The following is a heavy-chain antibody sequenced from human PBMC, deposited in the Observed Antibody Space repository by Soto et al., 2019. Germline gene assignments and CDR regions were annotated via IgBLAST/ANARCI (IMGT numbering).Heavy chain of an antibody. CDR3: ARVDSSGSYFGY. Sequence: SETLSLTCTVSGGSISSYYWSWIRQPPGRGLEWIAYIYYTGSTNYNPSLKSRVTLSADTSKNQFSLKLISVTAADTAMYYCARVDSSGSYFGYWGQGTLVTVSS. D-gene: IGHD3-22*01. CDR1: GGSISSYY. J-gene: IGHJ4*02. CDR2: IYYTGST. V-gene: IGHV4-59*01.